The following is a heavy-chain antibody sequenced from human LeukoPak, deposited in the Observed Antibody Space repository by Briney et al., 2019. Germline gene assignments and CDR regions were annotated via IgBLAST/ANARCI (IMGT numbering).Heavy chain of an antibody. Sequence: SQTLSLTCTVSGGSISSGGYYWSWIRQPPGKGLEWIGYIYHSGSTYYNPSLKSRVTISVDRSKNQFSLKLSSVTAADTAVYYCTRDPTLNSMADAFDIWGQGTMVTVSS. D-gene: IGHD5-24*01. V-gene: IGHV4-30-2*01. CDR2: IYHSGST. J-gene: IGHJ3*02. CDR3: TRDPTLNSMADAFDI. CDR1: GGSISSGGYY.